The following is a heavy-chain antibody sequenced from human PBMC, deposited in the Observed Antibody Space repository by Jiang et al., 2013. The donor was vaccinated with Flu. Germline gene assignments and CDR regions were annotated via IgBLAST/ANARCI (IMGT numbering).Heavy chain of an antibody. CDR3: ARDVSPDIVVVPAPWGWFDP. J-gene: IGHJ5*02. CDR2: INADNGNT. D-gene: IGHD2-2*01. V-gene: IGHV1-3*01. Sequence: LEWMGWINADNGNTKYSQKFQGRVTITRDTSASTAYMELSSLRSEDTAVYYCARDVSPDIVVVPAPWGWFDPWGQGTLVTVSS.